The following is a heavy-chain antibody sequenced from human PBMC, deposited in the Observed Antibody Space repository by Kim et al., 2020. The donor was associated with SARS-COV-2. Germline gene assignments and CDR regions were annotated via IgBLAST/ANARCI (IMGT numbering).Heavy chain of an antibody. CDR1: GVTISSYA. Sequence: GGSLRLSCAASGVTISSYAMSWVRQAPGKGLEWVAFISGSGGSTSNAYSATGRGRFARASDKYMYLMHMHRNSAEDTASYFCAYDGDVAAHDYCGQGTL. CDR2: ISGSGGST. CDR3: AYDGDVAAHDY. D-gene: IGHD2-15*01. V-gene: IGHV3-23*01. J-gene: IGHJ4*02.